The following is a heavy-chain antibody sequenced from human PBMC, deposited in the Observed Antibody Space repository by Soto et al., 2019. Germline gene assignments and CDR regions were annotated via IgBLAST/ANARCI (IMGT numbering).Heavy chain of an antibody. CDR1: GFTFSNYA. J-gene: IGHJ4*02. D-gene: IGHD3-10*01. CDR2: ISGSGGST. CDR3: AKDNSDSPIWFGELHGRSYFDY. V-gene: IGHV3-23*01. Sequence: GGSLRLSCEASGFTFSNYAMTWVRQAPGKGLEWVSSISGSGGSTYYADSVKGRFTISRDNSKNTLYLQMNSLRAEDTAVYYCAKDNSDSPIWFGELHGRSYFDYWGQGTLVTVSS.